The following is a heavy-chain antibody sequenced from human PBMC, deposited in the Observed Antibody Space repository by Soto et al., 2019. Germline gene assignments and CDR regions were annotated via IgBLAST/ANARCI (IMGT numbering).Heavy chain of an antibody. D-gene: IGHD6-13*01. Sequence: LSRTCAVYGGSFSGYYWSWIRQPPGKGLEWIGEINHSGSTNYNPSLKSRVTISVDTSKNQFSLKLSSVTAADTAVYYCARGLAAETPGGQGTGVTVSS. CDR2: INHSGST. CDR1: GGSFSGYY. V-gene: IGHV4-34*01. J-gene: IGHJ5*02. CDR3: ARGLAAETP.